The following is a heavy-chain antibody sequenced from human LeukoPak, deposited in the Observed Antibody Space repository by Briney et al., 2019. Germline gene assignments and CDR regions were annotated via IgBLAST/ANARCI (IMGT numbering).Heavy chain of an antibody. V-gene: IGHV4-38-2*02. CDR1: GYSISSGYY. CDR3: ARRDDSSGYHKIFDY. CDR2: ISHSGST. J-gene: IGHJ4*02. Sequence: SETLSLTCTVSGYSISSGYYWGWIRQPPGKGLEWIGSISHSGSTYYKPSLKSRVTISVDTSKNQFSLKLSSVTAADTAVYYCARRDDSSGYHKIFDYWGPGTLVTVSS. D-gene: IGHD3-22*01.